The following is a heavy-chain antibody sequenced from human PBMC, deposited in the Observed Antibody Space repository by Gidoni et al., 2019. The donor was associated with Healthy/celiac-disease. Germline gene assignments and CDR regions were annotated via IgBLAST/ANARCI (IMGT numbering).Heavy chain of an antibody. V-gene: IGHV1-69*01. J-gene: IGHJ6*02. CDR2: IIPIFGTA. CDR1: GGTFRSYA. Sequence: QVQLVQSGAEVKKPGSAVKVYCKASGGTFRSYAISWVRQAHGQGLEWMGGIIPIFGTANYAQKFQGRVTITADESTSTAYMELSSLRSEDTAVYYCARVSTSPGMDYGMDVWGQGTTVTVSS. CDR3: ARVSTSPGMDYGMDV. D-gene: IGHD2-2*01.